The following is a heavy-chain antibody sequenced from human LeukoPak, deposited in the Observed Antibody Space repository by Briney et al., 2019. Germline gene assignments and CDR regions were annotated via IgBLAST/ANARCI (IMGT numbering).Heavy chain of an antibody. CDR2: ISDDGNNK. Sequence: HPGGSLRLSCAASGFTFSSYAMHWVRQAPDKGLEWVAVISDDGNNKYYADSVKGRFTISRDNSKNTLYLQMGSLRAEDMAVYYCARARDWIGSWYGQLDYWGQGTLVTVSS. V-gene: IGHV3-30*14. D-gene: IGHD6-13*01. CDR1: GFTFSSYA. J-gene: IGHJ4*02. CDR3: ARARDWIGSWYGQLDY.